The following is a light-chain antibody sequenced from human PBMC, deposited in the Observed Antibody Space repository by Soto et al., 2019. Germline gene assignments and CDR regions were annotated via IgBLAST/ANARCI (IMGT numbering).Light chain of an antibody. CDR2: EVS. V-gene: IGLV2-14*01. CDR3: SSYTSSSTLV. J-gene: IGLJ2*01. CDR1: SSDVGGYNY. Sequence: QSALTQPASVSGSPGQSITISCTGTSSDVGGYNYVSWYQQHPGKAPKLMIYEVSNRPSGVSNRFSGSKSGNTASLTISGLQAEDEAEYYCSSYTSSSTLVFGGGTKHTVL.